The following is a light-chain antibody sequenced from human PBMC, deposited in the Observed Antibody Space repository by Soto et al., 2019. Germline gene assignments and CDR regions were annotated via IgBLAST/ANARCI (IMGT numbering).Light chain of an antibody. CDR1: SSNIGAGYA. J-gene: IGLJ2*01. Sequence: QPVLTQLPSVSGAPGQRVTISCTGSSSNIGAGYAVHWYQQLPGTAPKLLIYDNTNRPSGVPDRFSGSESGTSASLAITGLQAEDEADYYCQSYDTSLSASVFGGGTKVTVL. CDR2: DNT. CDR3: QSYDTSLSASV. V-gene: IGLV1-40*01.